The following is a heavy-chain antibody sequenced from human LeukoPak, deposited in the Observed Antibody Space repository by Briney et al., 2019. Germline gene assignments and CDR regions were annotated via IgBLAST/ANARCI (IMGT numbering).Heavy chain of an antibody. D-gene: IGHD5-18*01. V-gene: IGHV3-48*03. CDR1: GFTFSSYE. J-gene: IGHJ4*02. CDR3: ARDGYSYGYGDY. CDR2: ISSSGSTI. Sequence: GGSLRLFCAASGFTFSSYEMNWVRQAPGKGLEWVSYISSSGSTIYYADSVKGRFTISRDNAKNSLYLQMNSLRAEDTAVYYCARDGYSYGYGDYWGQGTLVTVSS.